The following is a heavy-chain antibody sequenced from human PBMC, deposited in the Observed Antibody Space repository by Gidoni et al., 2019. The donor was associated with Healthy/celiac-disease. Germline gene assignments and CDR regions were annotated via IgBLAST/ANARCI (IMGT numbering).Heavy chain of an antibody. CDR2: IWYDGSNK. D-gene: IGHD3-16*01. Sequence: QVQLVESGGGVVQPGRSLRLSCAASGFTFSSYGMHWVRQAPGKGLGWVAVIWYDGSNKYYADSVKGRFTISRDNSKNTLYLQMNSLRAEDTAVYYCARDFMTPNRGMDVWGQGTTVTVSS. V-gene: IGHV3-33*01. J-gene: IGHJ6*02. CDR3: ARDFMTPNRGMDV. CDR1: GFTFSSYG.